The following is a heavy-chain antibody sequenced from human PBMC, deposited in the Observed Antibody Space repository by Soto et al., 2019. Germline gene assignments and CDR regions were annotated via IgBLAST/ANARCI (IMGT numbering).Heavy chain of an antibody. Sequence: QVQLVESGGGVVQPGRSLRLSCAASGFTFSSYGMHWVRQAPGKGLEWVAVISYDGSNKYYADSVKGRFTISRDNSKNSLYLQRGSQRAEDTAVYYCAKDLVGATTDADYYYGCGMDVWGQGTPVTVSS. CDR3: AKDLVGATTDADYYYGCGMDV. CDR2: ISYDGSNK. D-gene: IGHD1-26*01. CDR1: GFTFSSYG. J-gene: IGHJ6*02. V-gene: IGHV3-30*18.